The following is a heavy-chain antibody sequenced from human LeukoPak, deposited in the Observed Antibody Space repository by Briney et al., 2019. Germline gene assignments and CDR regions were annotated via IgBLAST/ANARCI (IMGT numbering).Heavy chain of an antibody. J-gene: IGHJ5*02. CDR1: GYTFTGYY. V-gene: IGHV1-2*02. CDR2: VNANSGGT. D-gene: IGHD3-10*01. CDR3: ARGASGSYFSWLDP. Sequence: GASVKVSCKASGYTFTGYYIHWVRQAPGQGLECMGWVNANSGGTNYAQKFQGSVTMTRDTSISTAYMELSRLRSDDTAVYYCARGASGSYFSWLDPWGQGTLVTVSS.